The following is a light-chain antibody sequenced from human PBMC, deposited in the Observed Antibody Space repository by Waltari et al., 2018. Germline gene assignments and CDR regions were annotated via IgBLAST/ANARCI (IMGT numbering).Light chain of an antibody. V-gene: IGKV3-11*01. J-gene: IGKJ4*01. CDR2: DTS. CDR1: QTVDSY. Sequence: EIVLTQSPATLSLSPGERATLSCRASQTVDSYLIWYQQRPGQVPRLLIYDTSDRATGTPARFSGSGSGTDYTLTISSLEPEDFAVYYCQQRRSWPLTFGGGTKVEIK. CDR3: QQRRSWPLT.